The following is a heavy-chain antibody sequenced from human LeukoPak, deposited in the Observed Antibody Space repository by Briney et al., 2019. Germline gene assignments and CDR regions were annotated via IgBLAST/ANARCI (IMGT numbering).Heavy chain of an antibody. CDR2: IYTTGST. V-gene: IGHV4-4*07. CDR1: GGSFSGYY. CDR3: ARDRGITTARGVPSWFDP. J-gene: IGHJ5*02. D-gene: IGHD3-10*01. Sequence: SETLSLTCAVYGGSFSGYYWTWIRQPAGKGLEWIGRIYTTGSTNYNPSLKSRVTISLDTSKNQFSLKLSSVSAADTAVYYCARDRGITTARGVPSWFDPWGQGTLVTVSS.